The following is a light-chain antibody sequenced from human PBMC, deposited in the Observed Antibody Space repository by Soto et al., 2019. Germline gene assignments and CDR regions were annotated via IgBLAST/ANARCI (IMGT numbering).Light chain of an antibody. V-gene: IGKV3-11*01. Sequence: EIVLTQSPGTLSLSPGERATLSCRASQSVSNNYLAWYQQKPGQAPRLLIYDASNRATGIPARFSGSGSGTDFTLTISSLEPEDFAVYYCQQRSNWPPSVTFGPGTKVDIK. CDR2: DAS. CDR1: QSVSNNY. J-gene: IGKJ3*01. CDR3: QQRSNWPPSVT.